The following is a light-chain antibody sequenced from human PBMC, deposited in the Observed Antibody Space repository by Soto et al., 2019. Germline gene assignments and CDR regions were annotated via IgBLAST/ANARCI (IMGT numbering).Light chain of an antibody. Sequence: VLTQSTATLSLSPGERATLSCRASPSVLTYIAWYQQKPGQAPRLLIYEASKRATGVPARFSGSGSGTDFTLTISSLEPEDFAVYFCQQRERTFGQGTKV. V-gene: IGKV3-11*01. CDR1: PSVLTY. CDR3: QQRERT. CDR2: EAS. J-gene: IGKJ1*01.